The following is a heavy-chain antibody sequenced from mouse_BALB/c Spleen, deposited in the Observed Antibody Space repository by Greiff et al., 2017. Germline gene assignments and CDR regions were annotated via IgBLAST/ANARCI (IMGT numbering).Heavy chain of an antibody. J-gene: IGHJ3*01. CDR3: ARGGSYHATWFAY. V-gene: IGHV1-9*01. CDR2: ILPGSGST. CDR1: GYTFSSYW. D-gene: IGHD2-12*01. Sequence: QVQLQQSGAELMKPGASVKISCKATGYTFSSYWIEWVKQRPGHGLEWIGEILPGSGSTNYNEKFKGKATFTADTSSNTAYMQLSSLTSEDSAVYYCARGGSYHATWFAYWGQGTLVTVSA.